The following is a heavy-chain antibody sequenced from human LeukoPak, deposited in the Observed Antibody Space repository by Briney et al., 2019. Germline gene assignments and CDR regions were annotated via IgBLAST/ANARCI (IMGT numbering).Heavy chain of an antibody. J-gene: IGHJ6*02. CDR1: GGTFSSYA. V-gene: IGHV1-69*13. CDR3: ARGFETTVVTPDYYGMDV. Sequence: GASVKVSCKASGGTFSSYAISWVRQAPGQGLEWMGRIIPIFGTANYAQKFQGRVTITADESTSTAYMELSSLRSEDTAVYYCARGFETTVVTPDYYGMDVWGQGTTVTVSS. D-gene: IGHD4-23*01. CDR2: IIPIFGTA.